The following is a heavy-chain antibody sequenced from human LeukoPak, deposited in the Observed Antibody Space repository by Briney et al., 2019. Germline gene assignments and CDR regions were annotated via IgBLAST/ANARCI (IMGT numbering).Heavy chain of an antibody. Sequence: PGGSLRLSCAASGFSFSSYGMHGVRQAPGKGAEWVAVIAYDGNNKFNGDSVKGRFNISRDNSKNTLYLQMNSLRAEDTAVYYCAKGIYSSGSYSHFDYWGQGTLVTVSS. J-gene: IGHJ4*02. CDR1: GFSFSSYG. CDR3: AKGIYSSGSYSHFDY. D-gene: IGHD3-10*01. V-gene: IGHV3-30*18. CDR2: IAYDGNNK.